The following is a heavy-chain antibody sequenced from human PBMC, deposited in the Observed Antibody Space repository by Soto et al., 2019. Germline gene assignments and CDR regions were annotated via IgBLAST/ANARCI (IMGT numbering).Heavy chain of an antibody. CDR3: ASGMTTVTTFDY. J-gene: IGHJ4*02. Sequence: SETLSLTCAVSGGSISSGGYSCNWIRQPPGKGLEWIGYIYHSGSTYYNPSLKSRVTISVDRSKNQFSLKLSSVTAADTAVYYCASGMTTVTTFDYCGQGSLGTVPS. CDR2: IYHSGST. V-gene: IGHV4-30-2*01. D-gene: IGHD4-17*01. CDR1: GGSISSGGYS.